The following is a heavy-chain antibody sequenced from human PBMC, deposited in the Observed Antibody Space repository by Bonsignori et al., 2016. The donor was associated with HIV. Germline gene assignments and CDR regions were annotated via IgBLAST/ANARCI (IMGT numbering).Heavy chain of an antibody. CDR2: IRYDGSNK. J-gene: IGHJ6*03. D-gene: IGHD3-22*01. CDR1: GFTFSSYG. Sequence: GGSLRLSCAASGFTFSSYGMHWVRQAPGKGLEWVAFIRYDGSNKYYADSVKGRFTISRDNSKNTLYLQMNSLRAEDTAVYYCAKTLYYYDTSDYYYYMDVWGKGTTVTVSS. CDR3: AKTLYYYDTSDYYYYMDV. V-gene: IGHV3-30*02.